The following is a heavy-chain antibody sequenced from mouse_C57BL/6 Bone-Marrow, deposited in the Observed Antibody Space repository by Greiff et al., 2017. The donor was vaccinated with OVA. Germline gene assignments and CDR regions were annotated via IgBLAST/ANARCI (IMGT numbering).Heavy chain of an antibody. CDR2: INPNNGGT. Sequence: EVQLQQSGPELVKPGASVKISCKASGYTFTDYYMNWVKQSHGKSLEWIGDINPNNGGTSYNQKFKGKATLTVDKSSSTAYMELRSLTSEDSAVYYCARGYYGSSRWYFDVWGTGTTVTVSS. V-gene: IGHV1-26*01. CDR1: GYTFTDYY. J-gene: IGHJ1*03. CDR3: ARGYYGSSRWYFDV. D-gene: IGHD1-1*01.